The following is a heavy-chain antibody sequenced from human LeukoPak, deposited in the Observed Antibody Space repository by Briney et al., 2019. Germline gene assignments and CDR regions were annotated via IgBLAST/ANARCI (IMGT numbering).Heavy chain of an antibody. CDR1: GFTYNDYW. CDR3: ARDNTFCPDY. J-gene: IGHJ4*02. D-gene: IGHD3-3*02. V-gene: IGHV3-7*01. CDR2: IKQDGSDW. Sequence: PGGSLRLSCAASGFTYNDYWMTWVRQAPGKGLEWVAQIKQDGSDWNYVDSVKGRFTISRDNAKNSLYLQMTSLRAEDTAVYYCARDNTFCPDYWGQGALVTVSS.